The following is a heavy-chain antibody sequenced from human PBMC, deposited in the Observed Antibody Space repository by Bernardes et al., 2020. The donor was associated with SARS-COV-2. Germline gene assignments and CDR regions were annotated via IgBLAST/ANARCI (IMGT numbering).Heavy chain of an antibody. CDR3: ARVYSRSGVFDY. Sequence: GWSLRLSCAASGFTLSNYKMNWVRQAPGKGLEWVSYISRTSSAIYYVDSVKGRFTISRDNAKSSLYLQMNSLRAEDTAVYYCARVYSRSGVFDYWGQGTLVTVS. V-gene: IGHV3-48*04. CDR1: GFTLSNYK. D-gene: IGHD6-13*01. CDR2: ISRTSSAI. J-gene: IGHJ4*02.